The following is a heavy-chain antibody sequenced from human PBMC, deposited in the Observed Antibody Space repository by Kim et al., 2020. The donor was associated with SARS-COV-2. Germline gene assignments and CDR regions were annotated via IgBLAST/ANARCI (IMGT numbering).Heavy chain of an antibody. CDR3: AASPSSAWDYYYS. Sequence: GGSLRLSCAASGFTVSSNHMTWVRQAPGKGLEWVSAIYGGGSTYYADSAKGRFTISRDNSKNKVPLQLNSLRAADTAIYYYAASPSSAWDYYYSWGHG. D-gene: IGHD3-10*01. J-gene: IGHJ5*01. CDR1: GFTVSSNH. CDR2: IYGGGST. V-gene: IGHV3-53*01.